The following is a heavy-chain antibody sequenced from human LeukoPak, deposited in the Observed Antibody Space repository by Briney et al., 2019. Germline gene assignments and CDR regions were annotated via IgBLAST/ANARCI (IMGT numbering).Heavy chain of an antibody. J-gene: IGHJ4*02. D-gene: IGHD6-6*01. V-gene: IGHV1-2*06. Sequence: ASVKVSCKASGYTFTGYYMHWVRQAPGQGLEWMGRIKPNSGGTDYAQKFQGRVTMTRDTSVSTAYMELSRLRSDDTAVYYCAIQSIVPRPGYWGQGTLVTVSS. CDR2: IKPNSGGT. CDR3: AIQSIVPRPGY. CDR1: GYTFTGYY.